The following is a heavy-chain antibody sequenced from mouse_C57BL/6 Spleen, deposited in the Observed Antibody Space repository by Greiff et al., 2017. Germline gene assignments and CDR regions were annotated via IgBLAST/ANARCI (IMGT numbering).Heavy chain of an antibody. CDR2: INPNNGGT. CDR3: ARSPTVVATFDY. D-gene: IGHD1-1*01. Sequence: VQLQQSGPELVKPGASVKISCKASGYTFTDYYMNWVKQSHGKSLEWIGDINPNNGGTSYNQKFKGKATLTVDKSSSTAYMELRSLTSEDSAVYYCARSPTVVATFDYWGQGTTLTVSS. CDR1: GYTFTDYY. J-gene: IGHJ2*01. V-gene: IGHV1-26*01.